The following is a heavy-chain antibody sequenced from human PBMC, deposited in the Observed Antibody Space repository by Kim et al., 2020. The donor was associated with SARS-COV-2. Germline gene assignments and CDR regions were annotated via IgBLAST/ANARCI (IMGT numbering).Heavy chain of an antibody. CDR2: ISGSGGST. Sequence: GGSLRLSCAASGFTFSSYAMSWVRQAPGKGLEWVSAISGSGGSTYYADSVKGRFTISRDNSKNTLYLQMNSLRAEDTAVYYCAKDPGTITFGGVIVIGAFEYWGQGTLVTVSS. D-gene: IGHD3-16*02. CDR1: GFTFSSYA. J-gene: IGHJ4*02. CDR3: AKDPGTITFGGVIVIGAFEY. V-gene: IGHV3-23*01.